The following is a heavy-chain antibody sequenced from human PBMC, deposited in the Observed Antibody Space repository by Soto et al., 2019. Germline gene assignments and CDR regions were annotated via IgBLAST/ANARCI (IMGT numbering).Heavy chain of an antibody. D-gene: IGHD4-17*01. J-gene: IGHJ4*02. Sequence: PSETLSLTCTVSGGSISSGGYYWSWIRQHPGKGLEWIGYIYYSGSTYYNPSLKSRVTISVDTSKNQFSLKLSSVTAADTAVYYCARDLHGAKSYYFDYWGQGTLVTSPQ. V-gene: IGHV4-31*03. CDR2: IYYSGST. CDR1: GGSISSGGYY. CDR3: ARDLHGAKSYYFDY.